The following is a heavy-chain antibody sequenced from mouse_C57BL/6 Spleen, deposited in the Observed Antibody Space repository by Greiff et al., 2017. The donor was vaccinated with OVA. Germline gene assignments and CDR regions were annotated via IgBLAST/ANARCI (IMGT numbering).Heavy chain of an antibody. D-gene: IGHD1-1*01. V-gene: IGHV1-15*01. CDR1: GYTFTDYE. CDR2: IDPETGGT. CDR3: TRSIYGSYFDY. Sequence: VQLQQSGAELVRPGASVTLSCKASGYTFTDYEMHWVKQTPVHGLEWIGAIDPETGGTAYNQKFKGKAILTADKSSSTAYMELRSLTSEDSAVYYCTRSIYGSYFDYWGQGTTLTVSS. J-gene: IGHJ2*01.